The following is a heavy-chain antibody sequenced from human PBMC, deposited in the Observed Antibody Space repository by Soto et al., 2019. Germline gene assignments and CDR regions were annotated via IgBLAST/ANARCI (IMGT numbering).Heavy chain of an antibody. CDR2: IIPLFRKT. D-gene: IGHD4-17*01. J-gene: IGHJ6*02. CDR1: GDMFRNSA. V-gene: IGHV1-69*01. CDR3: ARARLSNGDPNIYFFYGLDV. Sequence: QVQLVQSGAEVKRPGSSLKVSCKASGDMFRNSAFSWVRQAPGQGLAWMGVIIPLFRKTDVAQKFQGRVNLTAEESTSSLYMEVSSLTSEDTAVYYCARARLSNGDPNIYFFYGLDVWGQGTTITVSS.